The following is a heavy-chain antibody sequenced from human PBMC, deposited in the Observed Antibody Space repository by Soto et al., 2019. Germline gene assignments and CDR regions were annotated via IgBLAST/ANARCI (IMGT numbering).Heavy chain of an antibody. J-gene: IGHJ5*01. CDR2: INHSGRT. V-gene: IGHV4-34*01. D-gene: IGHD1-26*01. CDR1: GDSFTKYY. Sequence: SSETLSLTCAVYGDSFTKYYWSWIRQPPGKGLELIGEINHSGRTNFNPSLKSRVTISVDRSKNQFSLKLRSVTAAGTGVDYCGSWLWEPLFDSGAMEPWSPSPQ. CDR3: GSWLWEPLFDS.